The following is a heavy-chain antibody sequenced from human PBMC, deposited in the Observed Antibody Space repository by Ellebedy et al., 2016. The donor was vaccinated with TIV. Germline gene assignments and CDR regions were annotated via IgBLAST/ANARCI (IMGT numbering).Heavy chain of an antibody. D-gene: IGHD3-22*01. CDR2: ISSSGRER. CDR1: GLSFRTYA. CDR3: ASGPRSDYYDTSGYYYPFDY. V-gene: IGHV3-30*04. J-gene: IGHJ4*02. Sequence: GESLKISXAASGLSFRTYAMHWVRQAPGKGLDWVAVISSSGRERYYSNSVEGRFTISRDNSKNTLYLQMNSLRPEDTAVYLCASGPRSDYYDTSGYYYPFDYWGQGTLVTVSS.